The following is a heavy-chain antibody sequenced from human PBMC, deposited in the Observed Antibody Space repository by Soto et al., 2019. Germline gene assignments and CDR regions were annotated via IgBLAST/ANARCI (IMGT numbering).Heavy chain of an antibody. J-gene: IGHJ5*02. V-gene: IGHV1-69*12. D-gene: IGHD3-22*01. CDR3: ARDRGPSSGYYPYWFDP. CDR1: GGTFSSYA. CDR2: IIPIFGTA. Sequence: QVQLVQSGAEVKKPGSSVKVSCKASGGTFSSYAITWVRQAPGQGLEWMGGIIPIFGTANYAQKFQGRVTITADXSXSXAHMELSSLRSEDTAGYYCARDRGPSSGYYPYWFDPWGQGTLVTVSS.